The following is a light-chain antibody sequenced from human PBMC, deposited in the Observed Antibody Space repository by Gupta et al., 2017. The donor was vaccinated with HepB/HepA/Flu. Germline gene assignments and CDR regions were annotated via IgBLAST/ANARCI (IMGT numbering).Light chain of an antibody. CDR2: GAS. J-gene: IGKJ1*01. CDR1: QSVSSKC. CDR3: QRYDSYPPWT. V-gene: IGKV3-20*01. Sequence: EIVLTQSPGTLSLSPGKRATLSCRASQSVSSKCLAWYQQKPGQAPRLLIYGASSRATGIPDRFSGSGSGTDFTLTINRLEPEDSAVYYCQRYDSYPPWTFGQGTKVEIK.